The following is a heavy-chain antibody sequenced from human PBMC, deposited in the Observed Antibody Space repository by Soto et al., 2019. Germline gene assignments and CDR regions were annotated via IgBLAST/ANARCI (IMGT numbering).Heavy chain of an antibody. D-gene: IGHD3-9*01. CDR2: IKSKTDGGTT. CDR3: TTGGRFDWLLALFDY. Sequence: PGGSLRLSCAASSFTFSNAWMNWVRQAPGKGLEWVGRIKSKTDGGTTDYAAPVKGRFTISRDDSKNTLYLQMNSLKTEDTAVYYCTTGGRFDWLLALFDYWGQGTLVTVSS. CDR1: SFTFSNAW. V-gene: IGHV3-15*07. J-gene: IGHJ4*02.